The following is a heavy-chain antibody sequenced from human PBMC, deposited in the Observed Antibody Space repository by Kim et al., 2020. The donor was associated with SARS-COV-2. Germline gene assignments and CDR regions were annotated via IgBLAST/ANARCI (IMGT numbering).Heavy chain of an antibody. V-gene: IGHV1-69*13. J-gene: IGHJ3*02. Sequence: SVKVSCKASGGTFSSYAISWVRQAPGQGLEWMGGIIPIFGTANYAQKFQGRVTITADESTSTAYMELSSLRSEDTAVYYCARGLTVSGYYALGAFDIWGQGTMVTVSS. CDR1: GGTFSSYA. CDR3: ARGLTVSGYYALGAFDI. CDR2: IIPIFGTA. D-gene: IGHD3-22*01.